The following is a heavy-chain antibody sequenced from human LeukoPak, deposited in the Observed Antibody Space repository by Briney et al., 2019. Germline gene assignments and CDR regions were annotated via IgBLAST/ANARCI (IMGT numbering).Heavy chain of an antibody. J-gene: IGHJ6*03. Sequence: SETLSLTCTVSGGSISSSSYYWGWIRQPPGKGLEWIGSIYYSGSTYYNPSLKSRVTISVDTSKNQFSLKLSSVTAADTAVYYCARHSRLDGEFGMDVWGKGTTVTVSS. CDR2: IYYSGST. D-gene: IGHD3-10*01. CDR1: GGSISSSSYY. CDR3: ARHSRLDGEFGMDV. V-gene: IGHV4-39*01.